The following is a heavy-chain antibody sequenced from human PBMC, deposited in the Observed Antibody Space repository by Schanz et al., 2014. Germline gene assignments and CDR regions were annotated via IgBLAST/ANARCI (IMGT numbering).Heavy chain of an antibody. Sequence: QVQLVQSGAEVKKPGSSVKVSCKASGGTFSSFGINWVRQAPGQGLEWMGRIIPSLGLAKYEQKFQDKVTITADTSTTTAYMDLRSLRSEDTAVYYCARDRLECGAECYSVEVFEIWGQGTLVIGSS. V-gene: IGHV1-69*04. CDR3: ARDRLECGAECYSVEVFEI. D-gene: IGHD2-21*01. CDR1: GGTFSSFG. CDR2: IIPSLGLA. J-gene: IGHJ4*02.